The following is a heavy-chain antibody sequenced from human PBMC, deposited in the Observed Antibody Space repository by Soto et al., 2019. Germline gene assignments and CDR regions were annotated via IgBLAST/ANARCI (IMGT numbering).Heavy chain of an antibody. D-gene: IGHD3-16*01. CDR2: IYYSVST. Sequence: QVQLQESGPGLVKPSQTLSLTCTVSGGSISSGDYYWSWIRQPPGKVLEWIGYIYYSVSTYYNPSLKSRVTISVDTSKNQFSLKLSSVTAADTAVYYCARGGITFGRTEWFDPWGQGTLVTVSS. V-gene: IGHV4-30-4*01. CDR1: GGSISSGDYY. CDR3: ARGGITFGRTEWFDP. J-gene: IGHJ5*02.